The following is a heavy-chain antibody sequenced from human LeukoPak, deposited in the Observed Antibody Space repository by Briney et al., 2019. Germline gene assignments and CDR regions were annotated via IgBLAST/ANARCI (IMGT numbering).Heavy chain of an antibody. J-gene: IGHJ4*02. CDR1: GYSSTSYW. Sequence: GESLKISCQGSGYSSTSYWISWVRQMPGKGLEWMGIIYPGDSDTRYSPSFQGQVTISADKSISTAYLQWSSLKASDTAMYYCARHPYYDFWSGYPHFDYWGQGTLVTVSS. D-gene: IGHD3-3*01. V-gene: IGHV5-51*01. CDR3: ARHPYYDFWSGYPHFDY. CDR2: IYPGDSDT.